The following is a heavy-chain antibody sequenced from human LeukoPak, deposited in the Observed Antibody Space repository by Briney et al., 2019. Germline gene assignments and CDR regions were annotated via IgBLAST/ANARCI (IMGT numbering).Heavy chain of an antibody. D-gene: IGHD3-10*01. V-gene: IGHV4-59*01. CDR2: IYYSGST. J-gene: IGHJ6*01. CDR1: GGSISSYY. Sequence: SETLSLTCTVSGGSISSYYWSWIRQPPGKGLEWIGYIYYSGSTNYNPSLKSRVTISVDTSKNQFSLKLSSVTAADTAVYYCARVPSYHGHMGVWGQGTTVTVSS. CDR3: ARVPSYHGHMGV.